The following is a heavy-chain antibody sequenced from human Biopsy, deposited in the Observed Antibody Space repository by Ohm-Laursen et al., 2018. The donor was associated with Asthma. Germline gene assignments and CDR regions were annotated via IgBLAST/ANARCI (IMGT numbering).Heavy chain of an antibody. J-gene: IGHJ6*02. V-gene: IGHV3-33*08. CDR3: ARGGLGYCSSTSCYQNYYYGMDV. CDR2: IWYDGSNK. Sequence: SLRLSCTASGFTFSSYATHWVRQAPGEGLEWVAVIWYDGSNKYYADSVKGRFTISRDNSKNTLYLQMNSLRAEDTAVYYCARGGLGYCSSTSCYQNYYYGMDVWGQGTTVTVSS. CDR1: GFTFSSYA. D-gene: IGHD2-2*01.